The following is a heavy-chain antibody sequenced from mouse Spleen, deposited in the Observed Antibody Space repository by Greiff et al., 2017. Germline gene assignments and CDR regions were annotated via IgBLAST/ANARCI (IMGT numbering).Heavy chain of an antibody. CDR2: ISSGGSYT. Sequence: EVQLVESGGGLVKPGGSLKLSCAASGFTFSSYAMSWVRQTPEKRLEWVATISSGGSYTYYPDSVKGRFTISRDNAKNTLYLQMSSLRSEDTAMYYCARRGYGYWFAYWGQGTLVTVSA. D-gene: IGHD1-2*01. CDR3: ARRGYGYWFAY. CDR1: GFTFSSYA. V-gene: IGHV5-9-3*01. J-gene: IGHJ3*01.